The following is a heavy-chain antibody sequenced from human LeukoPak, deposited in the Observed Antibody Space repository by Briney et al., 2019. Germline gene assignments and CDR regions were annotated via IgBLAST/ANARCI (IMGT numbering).Heavy chain of an antibody. CDR1: GGTFSSYA. D-gene: IGHD6-13*01. Sequence: GASVKVSCKASGGTFSSYAISLVRQAPGQGLEWMGGIIPIFGTANYAQKFQGRVTITADESTSTAYMELSSLRSEDTAVYYCARDPRQQLVISAFDIWGQGTMVTVSS. CDR3: ARDPRQQLVISAFDI. CDR2: IIPIFGTA. J-gene: IGHJ3*02. V-gene: IGHV1-69*13.